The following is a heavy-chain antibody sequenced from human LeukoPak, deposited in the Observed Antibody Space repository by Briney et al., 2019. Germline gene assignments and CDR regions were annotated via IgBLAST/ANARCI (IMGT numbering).Heavy chain of an antibody. CDR2: ISGSGGSI. CDR1: GFTFSSYA. J-gene: IGHJ4*02. Sequence: GGSLRLSCAASGFTFSSYAMSWVRQAPGKGLEWVSAISGSGGSIYYADSVKGRFTISRDNSKNTLYLQMNSLRAEDTAVYYCAKDLDCSSTSCYKDYWGQGTLVTVSS. CDR3: AKDLDCSSTSCYKDY. V-gene: IGHV3-23*01. D-gene: IGHD2-2*02.